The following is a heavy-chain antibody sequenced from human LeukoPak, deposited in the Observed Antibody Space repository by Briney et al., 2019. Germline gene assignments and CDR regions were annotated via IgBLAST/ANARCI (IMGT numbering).Heavy chain of an antibody. CDR3: AKEYSGYDFDY. J-gene: IGHJ4*02. CDR1: GFPLRSYD. D-gene: IGHD5-12*01. CDR2: TSGSGSNT. V-gene: IGHV3-23*01. Sequence: GGSLRLSCAASGFPLRSYDMSCVRQAPEKGLEGVAVTSGSGSNTYYADSLKGRFTISRDNSKNTLYLQMNSLRAEDTVVYDCAKEYSGYDFDYWGQGTLVTVSS.